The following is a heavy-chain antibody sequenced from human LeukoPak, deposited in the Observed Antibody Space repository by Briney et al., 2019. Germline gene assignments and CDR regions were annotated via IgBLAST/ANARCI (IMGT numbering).Heavy chain of an antibody. J-gene: IGHJ3*02. D-gene: IGHD6-6*01. Sequence: GESLKISCQGSGYKFTNYWIGWVRQMLGKGLEWMGLIYPLDSDTRYSPSFQGKVTISADKSISTAYLQWSSLKASDTAMYYCARCSSSSYAFDIWGQGTMVTVSS. CDR3: ARCSSSSYAFDI. CDR1: GYKFTNYW. CDR2: IYPLDSDT. V-gene: IGHV5-51*01.